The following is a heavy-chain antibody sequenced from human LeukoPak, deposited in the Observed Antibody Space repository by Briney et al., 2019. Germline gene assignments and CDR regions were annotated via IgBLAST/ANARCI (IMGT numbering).Heavy chain of an antibody. CDR2: ISGSGGNM. D-gene: IGHD6-6*01. CDR3: AKDAGPQQLVFFDS. CDR1: GFTFSNFG. Sequence: PGGSLRLSCTATGFTFSNFGMDWVRQAPGQGLEWVSTISGSGGNMYQADSVKGRFTISRDNSRSTLYLQMNSLRAEDTAVYYCAKDAGPQQLVFFDSWGQGTLVTVSS. J-gene: IGHJ4*02. V-gene: IGHV3-23*01.